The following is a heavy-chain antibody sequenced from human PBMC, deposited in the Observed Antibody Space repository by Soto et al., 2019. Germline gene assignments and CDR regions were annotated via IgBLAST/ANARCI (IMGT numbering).Heavy chain of an antibody. J-gene: IGHJ4*01. V-gene: IGHV1-3*01. CDR1: GYTFTSYA. CDR2: INAGNGNT. D-gene: IGHD2-21*01. CDR3: AVARGIIQLWDD. Sequence: ASVKVSCKASGYTFTSYAMHWVRQAPGQRLEWMGWINAGNGNTKYSQKFQGRVTITRDTSASTAYMELSSLRSEDTAVYYCAVARGIIQLWDDWGKGTLVTVSS.